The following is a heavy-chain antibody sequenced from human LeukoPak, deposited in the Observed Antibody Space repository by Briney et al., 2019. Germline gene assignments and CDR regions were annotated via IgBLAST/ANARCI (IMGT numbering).Heavy chain of an antibody. CDR1: GYTFTDYY. D-gene: IGHD3-9*01. CDR2: IDPRSGGT. Sequence: VASVKVSCKASGYTFTDYYMHWVRQAPGQGLEWMGWIDPRSGGTNFARKFQGRVTMTRDTSISTAYMELSRLTSDDTAVYYCTSSDYISSDYWGQGTLVAVSS. CDR3: TSSDYISSDY. J-gene: IGHJ4*02. V-gene: IGHV1-2*02.